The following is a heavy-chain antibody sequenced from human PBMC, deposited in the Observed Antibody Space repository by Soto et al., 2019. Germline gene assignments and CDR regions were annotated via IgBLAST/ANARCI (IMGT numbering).Heavy chain of an antibody. Sequence: SETLSLTCTVSGGSISSGNYYWSWIRQPPGKGLEWIGEINHSGSTNYNPSLKSRVTISVDTSKNQFSLKLSSVTAADTAVYYCARSRWLQLSNWFDPWGQGTLVTVSS. CDR1: GGSISSGNYY. CDR2: INHSGST. CDR3: ARSRWLQLSNWFDP. J-gene: IGHJ5*02. V-gene: IGHV4-39*07. D-gene: IGHD5-12*01.